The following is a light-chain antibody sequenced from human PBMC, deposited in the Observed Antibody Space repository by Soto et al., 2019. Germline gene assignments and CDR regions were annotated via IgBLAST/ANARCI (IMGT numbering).Light chain of an antibody. J-gene: IGLJ2*01. CDR3: QTWGTGILV. V-gene: IGLV4-69*01. Sequence: QAVVTQSPSASASLGASVKLTYTLSSGHSSYAIAWHQQQPEKGPRYLMKLNSDGSHSKGDGIPDRFSGSSSGAERYLTISSLQSEDEADYYCQTWGTGILVFGGGTKLTVL. CDR2: LNSDGSH. CDR1: SGHSSYA.